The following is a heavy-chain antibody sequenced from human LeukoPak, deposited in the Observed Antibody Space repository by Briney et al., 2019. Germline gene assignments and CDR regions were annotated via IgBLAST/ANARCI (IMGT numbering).Heavy chain of an antibody. CDR2: ISWNSGSI. V-gene: IGHV3-9*01. J-gene: IGHJ4*02. D-gene: IGHD3-9*01. CDR3: AKALRYFDWLSNIDY. Sequence: GGSLRLSCAASGFTFDDYAMHWVRQAPGKGLEWVSGISWNSGSIGYADSVKGRFTISRDNAKNSLYLQMNSLRAEDTALYYCAKALRYFDWLSNIDYWGQGTLVTVSS. CDR1: GFTFDDYA.